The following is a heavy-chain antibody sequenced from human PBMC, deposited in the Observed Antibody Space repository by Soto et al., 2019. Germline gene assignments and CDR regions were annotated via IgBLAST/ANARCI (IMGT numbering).Heavy chain of an antibody. CDR2: INAGNGET. Sequence: GASVKVSCKASGYTFTSYAMHWVRHAPGQRLEWMGWINAGNGETIYAQKFQGRVTMTEDTSTDTAYMELSSLRFEDTAVYYCATATRELLNYFDYWGQGTLVTVSS. V-gene: IGHV1-3*01. CDR3: ATATRELLNYFDY. J-gene: IGHJ4*02. D-gene: IGHD1-26*01. CDR1: GYTFTSYA.